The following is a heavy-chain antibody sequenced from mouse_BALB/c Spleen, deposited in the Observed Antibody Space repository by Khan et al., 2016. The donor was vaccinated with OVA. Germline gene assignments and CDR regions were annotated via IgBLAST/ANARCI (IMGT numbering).Heavy chain of an antibody. CDR2: IFPGTGTT. J-gene: IGHJ3*01. D-gene: IGHD2-1*01. CDR1: GYTFTSYW. V-gene: IGHV1S132*01. Sequence: VQLQQSGAELVKPGASVKLSCKTSGYTFTSYWIQWVKQRPGQGLGWIGQIFPGTGTTYYNENFKGKATLTVDTSSSTAYMQLSSLTSDDSAVYCCARGYFGNYEFAYWAKGLWSLSLQ. CDR3: ARGYFGNYEFAY.